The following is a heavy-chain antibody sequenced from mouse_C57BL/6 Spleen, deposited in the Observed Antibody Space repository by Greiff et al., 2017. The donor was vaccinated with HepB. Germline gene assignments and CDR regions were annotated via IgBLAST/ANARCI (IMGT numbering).Heavy chain of an antibody. D-gene: IGHD1-1*01. CDR3: ARCPNYYGSSYYAMDY. Sequence: VQLQQSGPELVKPGASVKISCKASGYAFSSSWMNWVKQRPGKGLEWIGRIYPGDGDTNYNGKFKGKATLTADKSSSTAYMQLSSLTSEDSAVYFCARCPNYYGSSYYAMDYWGQGTSVTVSS. CDR2: IYPGDGDT. V-gene: IGHV1-82*01. J-gene: IGHJ4*01. CDR1: GYAFSSSW.